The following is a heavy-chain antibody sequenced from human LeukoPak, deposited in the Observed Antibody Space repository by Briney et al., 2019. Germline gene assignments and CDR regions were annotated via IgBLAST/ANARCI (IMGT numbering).Heavy chain of an antibody. CDR1: GYSFTSYW. D-gene: IGHD4-23*01. CDR2: IYPGDSDT. Sequence: GAALKTSSKGSGYSFTSYWIGWVRRMPAKGRQWMGSIYPGDSDTSYSPSFQGQVTISADKSISNSYLQWSSLKASDTAMYYCARPEGGNSIGAFDIWGQGTMVTVSS. V-gene: IGHV5-51*01. CDR3: ARPEGGNSIGAFDI. J-gene: IGHJ3*02.